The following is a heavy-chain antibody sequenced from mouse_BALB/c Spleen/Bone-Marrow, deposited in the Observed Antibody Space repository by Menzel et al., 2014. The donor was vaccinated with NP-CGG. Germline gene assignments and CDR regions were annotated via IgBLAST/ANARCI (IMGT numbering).Heavy chain of an antibody. D-gene: IGHD2-4*01. CDR3: ARNYDYDFDY. J-gene: IGHJ2*01. CDR1: GFSLTSYG. CDR2: IWSGGST. V-gene: IGHV2-2*02. Sequence: QVQLKESGPGLVQPSQSLSTTCTVSGFSLTSYGVHWVRQSPGKGLEWLGVIWSGGSTDYYAAFISSLSISKDNSKSQVFLKRNSRQANDTAKYYCARNYDYDFDYWGQGTTLTVSS.